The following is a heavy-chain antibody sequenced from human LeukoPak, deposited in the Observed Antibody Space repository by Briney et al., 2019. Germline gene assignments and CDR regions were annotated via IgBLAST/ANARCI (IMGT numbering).Heavy chain of an antibody. CDR2: ISSSGSTI. CDR3: ARTGLGLYSFDY. D-gene: IGHD3/OR15-3a*01. CDR1: GFTFSSYE. V-gene: IGHV3-48*03. J-gene: IGHJ4*02. Sequence: GGSLRLSCAASGFTFSSYEMNWVRQAPGKGLEWVSYISSSGSTIYYADSVKGRFTISRDNAKNSLYLQMNSLRLEDTAVYYCARTGLGLYSFDYWGQGTLVTVSS.